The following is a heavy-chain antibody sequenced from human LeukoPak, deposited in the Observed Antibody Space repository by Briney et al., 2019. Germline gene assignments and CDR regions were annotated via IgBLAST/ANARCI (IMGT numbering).Heavy chain of an antibody. V-gene: IGHV4-59*01. CDR2: IYYSGST. J-gene: IGHJ4*02. CDR1: GGSISSYY. CDR3: AREGDGYNYIGY. D-gene: IGHD5-24*01. Sequence: PSETLSLTCTVSGGSISSYYWSWIRQPPGKGLEWIGYIYYSGSTNYNPSLKSRVTISVDTSKNQFSLKLSSVTAADTAVYYCAREGDGYNYIGYWGQGTLVTASS.